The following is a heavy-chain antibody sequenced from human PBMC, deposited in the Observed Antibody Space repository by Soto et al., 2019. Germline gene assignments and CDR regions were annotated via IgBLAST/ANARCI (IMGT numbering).Heavy chain of an antibody. D-gene: IGHD2-15*01. J-gene: IGHJ5*02. V-gene: IGHV1-69*04. CDR3: ARDCRGYCSGGSCCGFDP. CDR2: IIPILGIA. CDR1: GGTFSSYT. Sequence: GASVKVSCKASGGTFSSYTISWVRQAPGQGLEWMGRIIPILGIANYAQKFQGRVTITADKSTSTAYMELSSLRSEDTAVYYCARDCRGYCSGGSCCGFDPWGQGTLVTVSS.